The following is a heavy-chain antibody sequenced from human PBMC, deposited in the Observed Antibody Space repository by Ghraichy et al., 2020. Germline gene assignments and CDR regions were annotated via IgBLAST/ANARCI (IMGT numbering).Heavy chain of an antibody. CDR2: IYYSGST. V-gene: IGHV4-39*01. D-gene: IGHD6-13*01. CDR3: ARHGYSSSWYTGGMDV. Sequence: SETLSLTCTVSGGSISSSSYYWGWIRQPPGKGLEWIGCIYYSGSTYYNPSLKSRVTISVDTSKNQFSLKLSSVTAADTAVYYCARHGYSSSWYTGGMDVWGQGTTVTVSS. CDR1: GGSISSSSYY. J-gene: IGHJ6*02.